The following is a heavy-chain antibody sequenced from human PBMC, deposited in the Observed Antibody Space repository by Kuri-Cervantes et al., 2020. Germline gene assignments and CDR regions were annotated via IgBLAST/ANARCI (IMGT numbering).Heavy chain of an antibody. J-gene: IGHJ4*02. V-gene: IGHV3-30*02. CDR2: IRYDGSNK. D-gene: IGHD3-3*01. Sequence: LSLTCAASGFTFSSYGMHRVRQAPGKGLEWVAFIRYDGSNKYYADSVKGRFTISRDNSKNTLYLQMNSLRAEDTAVYYCARHASATVRLLEPSPIDFWGQGILVTVSS. CDR3: ARHASATVRLLEPSPIDF. CDR1: GFTFSSYG.